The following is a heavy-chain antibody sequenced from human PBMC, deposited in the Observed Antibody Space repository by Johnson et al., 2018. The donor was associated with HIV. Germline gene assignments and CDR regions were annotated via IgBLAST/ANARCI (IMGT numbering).Heavy chain of an antibody. CDR3: ASPDYERYYGAFDI. CDR1: GFSVSTSY. J-gene: IGHJ3*02. V-gene: IGHV3-66*01. D-gene: IGHD3-10*01. CDR2: ISCGGRT. Sequence: EKLVESGGGLVKPGGSLRLSCAASGFSVSTSYMTWVRQAPGKGLAWVSSISCGGRTYYADTVKGRVSISSDTSKNTLYLQMNSLRAEDTAVYYCASPDYERYYGAFDIWGQGTMVTVSS.